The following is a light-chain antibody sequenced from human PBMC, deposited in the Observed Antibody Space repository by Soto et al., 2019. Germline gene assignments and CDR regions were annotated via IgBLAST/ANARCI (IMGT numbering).Light chain of an antibody. V-gene: IGLV2-14*01. CDR2: EVS. CDR3: SSFTTSSTLL. Sequence: QSALTQPDSVSGSPGQSITISCTGTSSDVGIYNYVSWYQQHPGKAPKLMIYEVSNRPSGVSNRFSGSKSGNTASLTISGLQAEDGADYYCSSFTTSSTLLFGGGTKLTV. J-gene: IGLJ3*02. CDR1: SSDVGIYNY.